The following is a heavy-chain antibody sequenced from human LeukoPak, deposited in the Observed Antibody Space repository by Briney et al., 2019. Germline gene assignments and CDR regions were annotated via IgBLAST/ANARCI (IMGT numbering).Heavy chain of an antibody. Sequence: PGGSLRLSCAASGFTFSNYAMNWVRQAPGKGLEWVAVLIGSSGATNYADSVKGRFTISRDNSKNTLFLQMNSLRAEDTAIYYCAKGAYDYTEITYFDYWGQGALVTVSS. CDR1: GFTFSNYA. J-gene: IGHJ4*02. CDR3: AKGAYDYTEITYFDY. D-gene: IGHD5-12*01. V-gene: IGHV3-23*01. CDR2: LIGSSGAT.